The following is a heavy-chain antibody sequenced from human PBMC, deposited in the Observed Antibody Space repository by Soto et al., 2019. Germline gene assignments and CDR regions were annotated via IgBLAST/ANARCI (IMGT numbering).Heavy chain of an antibody. V-gene: IGHV3-23*01. J-gene: IGHJ4*01. CDR2: FRESGGTT. CDR3: ANDSHWAIISPTQDY. D-gene: IGHD2-2*01. CDR1: GFGFTFSTSA. Sequence: VQLSESGGGLVQPGGARRLSCAASGFGFTFSTSAMSWVRQAPGKGLAWVSTFRESGGTTHYANSVKGRFTISRDTSKNMLYSRMNSLRAEDTAIYYCANDSHWAIISPTQDYWGHGALVTGSS.